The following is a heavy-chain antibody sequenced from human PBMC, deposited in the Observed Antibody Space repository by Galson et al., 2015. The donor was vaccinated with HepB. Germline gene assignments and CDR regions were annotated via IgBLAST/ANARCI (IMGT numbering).Heavy chain of an antibody. J-gene: IGHJ2*01. CDR1: GFTFSSYT. CDR2: ISTTGTTI. V-gene: IGHV3-48*02. D-gene: IGHD5-18*01. CDR3: VRVAVDTTIFRGYWYFDL. Sequence: SLRLSCAASGFTFSSYTINWVRQAPGKKMEWVSYISTTGTTIYYADSAKGRFTISRDNAENSVFLQMGSLRDEDTAVYYCVRVAVDTTIFRGYWYFDLWGRGTLVTVSS.